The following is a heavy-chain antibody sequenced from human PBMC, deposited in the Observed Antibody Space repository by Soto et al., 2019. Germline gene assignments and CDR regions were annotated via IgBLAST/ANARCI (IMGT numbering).Heavy chain of an antibody. CDR1: GFTFSNYG. CDR2: ISSGGGNT. CDR3: ARDNGTPETGQHFGE. V-gene: IGHV3-23*01. J-gene: IGHJ4*02. Sequence: GGSLRLSCEGSGFTFSNYGMAWVRQAPGKGLEWVSTISSGGGNTHYADSVRGRFTISRDNSKNTLYLQVNSLRVEDTAVYYCARDNGTPETGQHFGEWGQGTQVTVSS. D-gene: IGHD3-9*01.